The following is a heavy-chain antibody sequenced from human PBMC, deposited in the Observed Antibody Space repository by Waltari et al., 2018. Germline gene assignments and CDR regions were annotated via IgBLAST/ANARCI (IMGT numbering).Heavy chain of an antibody. CDR2: INHSGST. Sequence: QVQLQQWGAGLLKPSETLSLTCAVYGGSFSGYYWSWIRQPPGKGLGWIGEINHSGSTNYNPSLKSRVTISVDTSKNQFSLKLSSVTAADTAVYYCARNSAAADFLDYWGQGTLVTVSS. CDR1: GGSFSGYY. D-gene: IGHD6-13*01. J-gene: IGHJ4*02. V-gene: IGHV4-34*01. CDR3: ARNSAAADFLDY.